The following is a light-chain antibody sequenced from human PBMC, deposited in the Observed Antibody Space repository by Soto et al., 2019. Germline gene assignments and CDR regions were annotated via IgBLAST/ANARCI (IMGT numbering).Light chain of an antibody. CDR3: FSYTTSSTLV. CDR2: EVS. CDR1: SSDVGGYNY. V-gene: IGLV2-14*01. J-gene: IGLJ3*02. Sequence: QSALTQPASVSGSPGQSITISCTGTSSDVGGYNYVSWYQQHPAKAPKLMIYEVSNRPSGVSHRFSGSKSGNTASLPISGLQAEEEADYYRFSYTTSSTLVFGGGTKLTVL.